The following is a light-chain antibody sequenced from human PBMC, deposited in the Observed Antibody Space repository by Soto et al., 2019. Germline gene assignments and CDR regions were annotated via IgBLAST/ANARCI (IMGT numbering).Light chain of an antibody. V-gene: IGKV1-12*01. CDR3: QQANSFPWT. CDR1: QGISSW. Sequence: DIQMTQSPSSVSASVGDRVTITCRASQGISSWLVWYQQKQGKVPKLLIYAASSLQSGVRSRFSGSGYGTDFTLTITSLQPEDFATYYCQQANSFPWTFGQGTKVEIK. CDR2: AAS. J-gene: IGKJ1*01.